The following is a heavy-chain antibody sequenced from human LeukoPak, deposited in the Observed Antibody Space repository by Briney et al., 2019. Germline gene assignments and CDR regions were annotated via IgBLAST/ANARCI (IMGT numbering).Heavy chain of an antibody. D-gene: IGHD5-12*01. CDR1: GASISSSSYY. Sequence: SETLSLTCAVSGASISSSSYYWGWVRQSPGKGLEWIGNIYSSGNTYYNASLKSRVTMYIDTSKNQFSLKLSSVTAADTAMYYCAKSNGYGLIDYWGQGTLVTVSS. CDR2: IYSSGNT. V-gene: IGHV4-39*01. J-gene: IGHJ4*02. CDR3: AKSNGYGLIDY.